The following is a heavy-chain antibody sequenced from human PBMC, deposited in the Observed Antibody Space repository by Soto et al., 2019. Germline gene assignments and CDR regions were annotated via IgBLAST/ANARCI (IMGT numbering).Heavy chain of an antibody. CDR1: GGTFSSYA. V-gene: IGHV1-69*13. D-gene: IGHD6-13*01. CDR2: IIPIFGTA. CDR3: ATRNAAAGTDYYYYGMDV. J-gene: IGHJ6*02. Sequence: ASVKVSCKASGGTFSSYAISWVRQAPGQGLEWMGGIIPIFGTANYAQKFQGRVTITADESTSTAYMELSSLRSEDTAVYYCATRNAAAGTDYYYYGMDVWGQGTTVTVSS.